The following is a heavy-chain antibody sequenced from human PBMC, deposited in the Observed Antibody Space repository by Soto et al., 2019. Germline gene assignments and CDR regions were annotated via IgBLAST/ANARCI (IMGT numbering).Heavy chain of an antibody. D-gene: IGHD3-3*01. CDR3: ARRRVPNFDY. CDR2: IYWEDDK. V-gene: IGHV2-5*02. Sequence: QITLKESGPTLVKPTQTLTLTCTFSGFSLSTSGVGVGWIRQPPGKALEWLALIYWEDDKRYSPSLKSRLTNTTDTSKNKVVITMTNMDPVDTATYFGARRRVPNFDYWGQGTLVTVSS. CDR1: GFSLSTSGVG. J-gene: IGHJ4*02.